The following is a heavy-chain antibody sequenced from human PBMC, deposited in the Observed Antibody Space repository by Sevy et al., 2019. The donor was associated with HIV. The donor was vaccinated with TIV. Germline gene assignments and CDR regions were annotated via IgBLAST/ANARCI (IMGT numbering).Heavy chain of an antibody. J-gene: IGHJ4*01. CDR2: INGSGGST. V-gene: IGHV3-23*01. Sequence: GGSLRLSCAASRFTFSSYAMSWVRQAPGKGLEWVSAINGSGGSTYYADSVKGRFTISRDNSKNTLYLQMNSLRAEDTAVYYCAKEAEYDSSGYSDYWGHGTLVTVSS. CDR3: AKEAEYDSSGYSDY. CDR1: RFTFSSYA. D-gene: IGHD3-22*01.